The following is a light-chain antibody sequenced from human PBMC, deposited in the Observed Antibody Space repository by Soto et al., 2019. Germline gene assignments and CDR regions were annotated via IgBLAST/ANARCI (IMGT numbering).Light chain of an antibody. V-gene: IGKV1-9*01. CDR1: QGIGSY. CDR3: QQLSTYPST. CDR2: AAS. Sequence: IQLTQAPSSLSASVGDIVTITCRASQGIGSYLAWYQQKPGEAPKLLIFAASTLQSGVPSRFSGSGSGTDFTLTISSLQAEDFATYYCQQLSTYPSTFGGGTKV. J-gene: IGKJ4*01.